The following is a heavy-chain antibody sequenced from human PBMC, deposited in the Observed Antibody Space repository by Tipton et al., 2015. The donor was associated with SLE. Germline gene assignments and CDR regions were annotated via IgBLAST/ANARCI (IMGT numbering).Heavy chain of an antibody. CDR1: GGSISSHY. Sequence: SLSLTCTVSGGSISSHYWSWIRQPPGKGLEWIGYIYYSGSTYYNPSLKSRVTISVGTSKNQFSLKLSSVTAADTAVYYCARREPDGRFDYWGQGTLVTVSS. J-gene: IGHJ4*02. CDR3: ARREPDGRFDY. V-gene: IGHV4-59*11. D-gene: IGHD1-14*01. CDR2: IYYSGST.